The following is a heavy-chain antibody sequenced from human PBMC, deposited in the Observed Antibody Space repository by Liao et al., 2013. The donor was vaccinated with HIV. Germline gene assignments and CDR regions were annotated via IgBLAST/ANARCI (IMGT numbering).Heavy chain of an antibody. CDR3: ARAIHSGSGDSYRGGWYYFDD. Sequence: QVQLQESGPGLVKPSETLSLTCTVSGGSISSSYWSWIRQPAGKGLEWIGRIYTSGSTNYNPSLKSRVTMSVDTSKNQFSLKLSSVTAADTALYYCARAIHSGSGDSYRGGWYYFDDWGQGTLVTVSS. CDR2: IYTSGST. V-gene: IGHV4-4*07. J-gene: IGHJ4*02. D-gene: IGHD3-10*01. CDR1: GGSISSSY.